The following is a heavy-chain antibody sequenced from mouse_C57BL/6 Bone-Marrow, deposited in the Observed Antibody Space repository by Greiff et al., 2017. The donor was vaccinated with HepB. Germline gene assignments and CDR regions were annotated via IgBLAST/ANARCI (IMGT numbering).Heavy chain of an antibody. Sequence: QVHVKQSGAELARPGASVKLSCKASGYTFTSYGISWVKQRTGQGLEWIGEIYPRSGNTYYNEKFKGKATLTADKSSSTAYMELRSLTSEDSAVYFCARGTMVRWDYWGQGTTLTVSS. D-gene: IGHD2-1*01. CDR1: GYTFTSYG. J-gene: IGHJ2*01. V-gene: IGHV1-81*01. CDR3: ARGTMVRWDY. CDR2: IYPRSGNT.